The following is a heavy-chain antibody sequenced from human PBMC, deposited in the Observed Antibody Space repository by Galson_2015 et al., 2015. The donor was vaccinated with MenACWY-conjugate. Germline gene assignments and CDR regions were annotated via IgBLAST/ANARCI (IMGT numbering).Heavy chain of an antibody. Sequence: YADSVKGRFTISRDNAKNSLYLQMNSLRVEDTGIYYCARRLDGMDVWGQGTSVTVS. J-gene: IGHJ6*02. D-gene: IGHD6-19*01. CDR3: ARRLDGMDV. V-gene: IGHV3-11*06.